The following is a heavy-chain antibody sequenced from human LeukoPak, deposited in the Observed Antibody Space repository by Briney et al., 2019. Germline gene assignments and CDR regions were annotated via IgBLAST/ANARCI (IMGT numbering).Heavy chain of an antibody. J-gene: IGHJ5*02. CDR2: INPNSGGT. D-gene: IGHD2-2*01. CDR1: GYTFTGYY. Sequence: GASVKISCKASGYTFTGYYMHWVRQAPGQGLEWMGRINPNSGGTNYAQKFQGRVTMTRDTSISTAYMELSRLRSDDTAVYYCARDRRTYCSSTSCYPRGMNWFDPWGQGTLVTVSS. V-gene: IGHV1-2*06. CDR3: ARDRRTYCSSTSCYPRGMNWFDP.